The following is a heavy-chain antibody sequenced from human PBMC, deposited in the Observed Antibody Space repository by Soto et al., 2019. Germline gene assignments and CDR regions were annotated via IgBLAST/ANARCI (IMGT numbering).Heavy chain of an antibody. D-gene: IGHD3-22*01. Sequence: GGSLRLSCAASGFTFSSYAMKWVRQAPGKGLEWVSLIGESGTPTYYADSVKGRFTISRDNSGNTLFLEMYSLRAEDTAVYYCANRNSYYYDSSGYFIAQLIYYYYGLDVWGQGTTVNVSS. CDR2: IGESGTPT. J-gene: IGHJ6*02. CDR3: ANRNSYYYDSSGYFIAQLIYYYYGLDV. V-gene: IGHV3-23*01. CDR1: GFTFSSYA.